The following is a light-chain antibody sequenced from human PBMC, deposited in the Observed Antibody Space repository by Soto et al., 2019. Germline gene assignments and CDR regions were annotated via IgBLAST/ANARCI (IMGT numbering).Light chain of an antibody. J-gene: IGKJ4*01. CDR1: QSIRSS. Sequence: EIVMTQSPATLSMSPGERATLSCRASQSIRSSLAWYQQKPGQAPRLLIYGASTRATGVPASFSGSGSGTEFTLTISSLQSEHVAVYYCQQYHSWPLTFGGGTKVEIK. CDR2: GAS. CDR3: QQYHSWPLT. V-gene: IGKV3-15*01.